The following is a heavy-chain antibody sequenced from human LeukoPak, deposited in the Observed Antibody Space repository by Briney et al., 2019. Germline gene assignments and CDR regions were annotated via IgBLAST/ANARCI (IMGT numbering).Heavy chain of an antibody. Sequence: SETLSLTCAVYGGSFSGYYWSWIRQPPGKGLEWIGYIYYSGSTNYNPSLKSRVTISVDTSKNQFSLKLSSVTAADTAVYYCARHSSSWYEPKMGFDYWGQGTLVTVSS. V-gene: IGHV4-59*01. CDR3: ARHSSSWYEPKMGFDY. J-gene: IGHJ4*02. CDR1: GGSFSGYY. CDR2: IYYSGST. D-gene: IGHD6-13*01.